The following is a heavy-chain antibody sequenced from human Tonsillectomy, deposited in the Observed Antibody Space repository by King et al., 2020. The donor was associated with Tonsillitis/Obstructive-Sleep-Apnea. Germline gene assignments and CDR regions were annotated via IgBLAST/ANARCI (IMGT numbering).Heavy chain of an antibody. Sequence: VQLVESGGGLVQPGGSLRLSCAASGFTFITYWMTWVRQAPGKGLEWVANIKQEGSEKYYVESGKGRFTISRDNAKNSLYLQMNSLRPEDTAVYYCARDFTGYCSGGNCYSSGENYWGQGTLVTVSS. CDR2: IKQEGSEK. J-gene: IGHJ4*02. V-gene: IGHV3-7*04. CDR1: GFTFITYW. CDR3: ARDFTGYCSGGNCYSSGENY. D-gene: IGHD2-15*01.